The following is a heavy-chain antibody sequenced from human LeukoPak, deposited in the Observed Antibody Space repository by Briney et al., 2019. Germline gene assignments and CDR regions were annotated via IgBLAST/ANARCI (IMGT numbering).Heavy chain of an antibody. Sequence: GGSLRLSCAASGFTFSSYSMNWVRQAPGKGLEWVSSISSSSSYIYYADSVKGRFTISRDNAKNSLYLQMNSLRAEDTAVYYCARLPPITMIGAYYYYMDVWGKGTTVTISS. CDR3: ARLPPITMIGAYYYYMDV. D-gene: IGHD3-22*01. CDR1: GFTFSSYS. CDR2: ISSSSSYI. V-gene: IGHV3-21*01. J-gene: IGHJ6*03.